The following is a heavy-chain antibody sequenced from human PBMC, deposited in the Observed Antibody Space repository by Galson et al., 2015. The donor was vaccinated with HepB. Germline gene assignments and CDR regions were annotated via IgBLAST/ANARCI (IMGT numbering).Heavy chain of an antibody. CDR2: ITGSGHRT. D-gene: IGHD2/OR15-2a*01. V-gene: IGHV3-23*01. J-gene: IGHJ6*02. CDR3: ARDLWQAGHYFGMDV. CDR1: GIPFHNYT. Sequence: SLRLSCAASGIPFHNYTVNWVRQAPGKGLEWVSSITGSGHRTYYAKSVKGRFSITRDNSKNTVFLQMSGLRADDTAIYYCARDLWQAGHYFGMDVWGQGTTITVSS.